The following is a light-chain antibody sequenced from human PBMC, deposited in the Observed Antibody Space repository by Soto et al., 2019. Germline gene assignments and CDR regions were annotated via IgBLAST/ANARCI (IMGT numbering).Light chain of an antibody. CDR1: SSDVGGYNY. Sequence: QSALTQPASVSGSPGQSITISCTGTSSDVGGYNYVSWYQHHPGRAPKFLIYDVSNRPSGVSHRFSGSKSGNTASLTISGLQAEDEADYYCSSYTGSTTPYVFGTGTQLTVL. V-gene: IGLV2-14*01. CDR3: SSYTGSTTPYV. J-gene: IGLJ1*01. CDR2: DVS.